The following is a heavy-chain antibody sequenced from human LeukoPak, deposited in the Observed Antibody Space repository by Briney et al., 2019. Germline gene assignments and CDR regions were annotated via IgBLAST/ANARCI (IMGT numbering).Heavy chain of an antibody. D-gene: IGHD6-19*01. Sequence: PSETLSLTCTVSGGSISSGSYYWGWIRQPPGKGLEWIGSIYYSGSTHYNPSLKSRVTISVDTSKNQFSLKLNSVTAADTAVYYCARSKQWLDGEFDYWGQGNLVTVSA. CDR2: IYYSGST. CDR1: GGSISSGSYY. CDR3: ARSKQWLDGEFDY. V-gene: IGHV4-39*01. J-gene: IGHJ4*02.